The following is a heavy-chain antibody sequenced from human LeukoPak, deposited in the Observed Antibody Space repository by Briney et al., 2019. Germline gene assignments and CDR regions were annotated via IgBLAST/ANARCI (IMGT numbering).Heavy chain of an antibody. Sequence: GGSLRLSCAASGFTFSSYGMHWVRQARGKGLEWVAVISYDGSNKYYADSVKGRFTISRDNSKNTLYLQMNGLRAEDTAVYYCAKDRREWLLGWFDPWGQGTLVTVSS. CDR2: ISYDGSNK. V-gene: IGHV3-30*18. D-gene: IGHD3-3*01. CDR1: GFTFSSYG. J-gene: IGHJ5*02. CDR3: AKDRREWLLGWFDP.